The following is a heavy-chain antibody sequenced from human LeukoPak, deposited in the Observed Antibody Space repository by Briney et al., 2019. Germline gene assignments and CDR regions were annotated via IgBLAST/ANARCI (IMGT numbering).Heavy chain of an antibody. CDR3: ARTPYDFWSASFSYYFDY. CDR2: ISNSSTTI. D-gene: IGHD3-3*01. Sequence: PGGSLRLSCAASGFTFSSYSMNWVRQAPGKGLEWVSYISNSSTTIYYADSVKGRFTISRDSAKNSLYLQMNNLRAEDTAVYFCARTPYDFWSASFSYYFDYWGQGTLVTVSS. CDR1: GFTFSSYS. V-gene: IGHV3-48*01. J-gene: IGHJ4*02.